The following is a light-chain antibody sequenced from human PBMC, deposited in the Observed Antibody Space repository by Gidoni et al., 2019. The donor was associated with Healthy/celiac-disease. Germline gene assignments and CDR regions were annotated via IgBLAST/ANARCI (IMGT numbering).Light chain of an antibody. CDR2: GAS. V-gene: IGKV3-15*01. J-gene: IGKJ4*01. Sequence: DIVMTQSPATLSVSPGERATLSCRASQSVSSNLAWYQQKPGQAPRLLIYGASTRATGIPARFSGSGSGTEFTLTISSLQSEDFAVYYCQQYNNWSPRTFGGGTKVEIK. CDR1: QSVSSN. CDR3: QQYNNWSPRT.